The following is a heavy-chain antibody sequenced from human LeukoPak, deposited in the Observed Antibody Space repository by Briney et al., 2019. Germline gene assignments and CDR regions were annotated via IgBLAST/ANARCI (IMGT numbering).Heavy chain of an antibody. D-gene: IGHD3-9*01. J-gene: IGHJ4*02. V-gene: IGHV4-34*01. CDR3: ARVPKKYYDILTGYYIRGYFDY. CDR1: GGSFSGYY. Sequence: SETLSLTCAVYGGSFSGYYWSWIRQPPGKGLEWIGEINHSGSTNYNPSLKSRVTISVDTSKNQFSLKLSSVTAADTAVYYCARVPKKYYDILTGYYIRGYFDYWGQGTLVTVSS. CDR2: INHSGST.